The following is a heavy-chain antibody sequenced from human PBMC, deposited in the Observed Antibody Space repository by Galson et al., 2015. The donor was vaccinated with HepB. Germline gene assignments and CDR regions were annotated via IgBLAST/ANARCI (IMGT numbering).Heavy chain of an antibody. V-gene: IGHV1-69*13. D-gene: IGHD3-16*01. J-gene: IGHJ6*03. CDR3: ARVLGYYYYYMDV. CDR2: IIPIFGTA. CDR1: GGTFSSYT. Sequence: SVKVSCKASGGTFSSYTISWVRQAPGQGLEWMGGIIPIFGTANYAQKFQGRVTITADESTSTAYMELSSLRSEDTAVYYCARVLGYYYYYMDVWGKGTTVTVSS.